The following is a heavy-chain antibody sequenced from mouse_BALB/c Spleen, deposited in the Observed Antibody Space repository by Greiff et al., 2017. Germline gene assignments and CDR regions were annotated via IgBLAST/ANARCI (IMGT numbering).Heavy chain of an antibody. CDR1: GFTFSDYY. D-gene: IGHD2-4*01. J-gene: IGHJ1*01. Sequence: VQLKESGGGLVKPGGSLKLSCAASGFTFSDYYMYWVRQTPEKRLEWVATISDGGSYTYYPDSVKGRFTISRDNAKNNLYLQMSSLKSEDTAMYYCARMITRYFDVWGAGTTVTVSS. CDR3: ARMITRYFDV. CDR2: ISDGGSYT. V-gene: IGHV5-4*02.